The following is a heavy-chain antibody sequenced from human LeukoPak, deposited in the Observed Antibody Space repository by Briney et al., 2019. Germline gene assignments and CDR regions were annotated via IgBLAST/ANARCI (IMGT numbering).Heavy chain of an antibody. Sequence: SETLSLTCTVSSGSISGYYYNWIRQPPGEGLEWIGYIYYSGSTNYNPSLKSRVNISLDTSKNQFSLKLSSVTTADTAVYYCARSVVTLYWYFDLWGRGTLVTVSS. CDR3: ARSVVTLYWYFDL. D-gene: IGHD4-23*01. V-gene: IGHV4-59*01. CDR2: IYYSGST. CDR1: SGSISGYY. J-gene: IGHJ2*01.